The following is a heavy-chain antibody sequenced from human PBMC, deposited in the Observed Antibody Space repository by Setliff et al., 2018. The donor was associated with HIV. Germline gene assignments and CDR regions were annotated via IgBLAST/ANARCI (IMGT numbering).Heavy chain of an antibody. CDR2: ISAYNGNT. CDR1: GYTFTSYG. V-gene: IGHV1-18*01. Sequence: ASVKVSCKASGYTFTSYGISWVRQAPGQGLEWMGWISAYNGNTNYAQKLRGRVTMTTDTSTSTAYMELRSLRSDDTAVYYCARDDYSDYYYGMDVWGQGTTVTVS. CDR3: ARDDYSDYYYGMDV. J-gene: IGHJ6*02. D-gene: IGHD4-4*01.